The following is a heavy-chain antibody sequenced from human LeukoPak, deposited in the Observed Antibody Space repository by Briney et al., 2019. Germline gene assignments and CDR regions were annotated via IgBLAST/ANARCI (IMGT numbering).Heavy chain of an antibody. CDR3: ARGGSYLSAFDI. CDR2: ISSSSSYI. Sequence: PGGSLRLSCAASGFTFSSYSMNWVRQAPGKGLEWVSSISSSSSYIYYADSVKGRFTISRDNSKNTLHLQMNSLRAEDTAVYYCARGGSYLSAFDIWGQGTMVTVSS. D-gene: IGHD1-26*01. V-gene: IGHV3-21*04. CDR1: GFTFSSYS. J-gene: IGHJ3*02.